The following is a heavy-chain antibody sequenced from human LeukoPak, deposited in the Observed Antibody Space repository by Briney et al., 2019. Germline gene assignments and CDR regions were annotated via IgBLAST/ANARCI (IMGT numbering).Heavy chain of an antibody. V-gene: IGHV4-34*01. CDR2: INHGGST. Sequence: SETLSLTCAVYGGSFSGYYWSWIRQPPGKGLEWIGEINHGGSTNYNPSLKSRVTISVDTSKNQFSLKLSSVTAADTAVYYCARVLDYWGQGTLVTVSS. CDR1: GGSFSGYY. CDR3: ARVLDY. J-gene: IGHJ4*02.